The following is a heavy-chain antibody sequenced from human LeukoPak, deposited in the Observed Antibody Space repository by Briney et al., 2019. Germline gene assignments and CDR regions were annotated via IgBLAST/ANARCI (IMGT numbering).Heavy chain of an antibody. CDR3: ARGRCSSTSCFPDY. J-gene: IGHJ4*02. D-gene: IGHD2-2*01. CDR2: INSDGSST. CDR1: GFTFSSYL. Sequence: GGTLRLSRAASGFTFSSYLMHWVRQAPGKGLVWVSRINSDGSSTSYADSVKGRFTISRDNAKNTLYLQMNSLRAEDTAVYYCARGRCSSTSCFPDYWGQGALVTVSS. V-gene: IGHV3-74*01.